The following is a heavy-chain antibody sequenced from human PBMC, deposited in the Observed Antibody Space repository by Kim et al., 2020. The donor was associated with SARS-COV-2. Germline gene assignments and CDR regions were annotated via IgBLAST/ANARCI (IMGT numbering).Heavy chain of an antibody. J-gene: IGHJ4*02. D-gene: IGHD6-19*01. CDR3: TKGWVSSSGRGDLFDY. V-gene: IGHV3-9*01. Sequence: ESVKGRYTVSRDNAKNSLYHQMNSLRAEDTALYYCTKGWVSSSGRGDLFDYWGQGTLVTVSS.